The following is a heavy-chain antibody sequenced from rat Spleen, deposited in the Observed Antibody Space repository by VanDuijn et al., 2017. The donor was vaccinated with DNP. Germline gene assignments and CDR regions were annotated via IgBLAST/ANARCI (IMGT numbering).Heavy chain of an antibody. J-gene: IGHJ3*01. CDR3: ARWDYDGWFAY. CDR1: GFSLTTNS. Sequence: QVQLKESGPGLVQPSQTLSLTCTVSGFSLTTNSVHWVRQPPGKGLEWMGRIQSGGSTDYNSALKSRLSISRDTSKSQVFLKMNSVQTEDTAMYFCARWDYDGWFAYWGQGTLVTVSS. D-gene: IGHD1-12*02. V-gene: IGHV2-1*01. CDR2: IQSGGST.